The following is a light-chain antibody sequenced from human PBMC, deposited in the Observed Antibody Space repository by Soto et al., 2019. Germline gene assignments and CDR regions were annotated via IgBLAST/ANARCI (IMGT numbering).Light chain of an antibody. CDR2: GAS. V-gene: IGKV3-20*01. CDR3: QQYGSAPR. J-gene: IGKJ1*01. Sequence: EIVLTQSPGTLSLSPGERATLSCRASQSVSSSYLAWYQQKPGQAPRLLIYGASSRATGIPDRFSGSGSETDFTLTISRLEPEDFAVYYCQQYGSAPRFGQGTKVEIK. CDR1: QSVSSSY.